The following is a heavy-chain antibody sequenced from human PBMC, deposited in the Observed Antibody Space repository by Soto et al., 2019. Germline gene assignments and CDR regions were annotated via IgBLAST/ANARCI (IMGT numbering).Heavy chain of an antibody. V-gene: IGHV4-59*01. Sequence: QVQLQESGPGLVKPSETLSLTCTVSGGSISSYYWSWIRQPPGKGLEWIGYIYYSGSTNYNPSLKRRVTISVDTSKNQFSLKLSSVTAADTAVYYCARELNYYDSSGMDAFDIWGQGTMVTVSS. J-gene: IGHJ3*02. CDR1: GGSISSYY. CDR2: IYYSGST. D-gene: IGHD3-22*01. CDR3: ARELNYYDSSGMDAFDI.